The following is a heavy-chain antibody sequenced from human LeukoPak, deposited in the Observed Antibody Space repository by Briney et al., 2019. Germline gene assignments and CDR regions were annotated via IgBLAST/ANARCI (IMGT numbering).Heavy chain of an antibody. V-gene: IGHV3-21*01. CDR3: ARDAPTRSEDDYFDY. CDR1: GFTFSSYS. Sequence: GGSLRLSCAASGFTFSSYSMNWVRQAPGKGLEWVSSISSSSSYIYYADSVKGRFTISRDNAKNSLYLQMNSLRAEDTAVYYCARDAPTRSEDDYFDYWGQGTLVTVSS. J-gene: IGHJ4*02. D-gene: IGHD2-15*01. CDR2: ISSSSSYI.